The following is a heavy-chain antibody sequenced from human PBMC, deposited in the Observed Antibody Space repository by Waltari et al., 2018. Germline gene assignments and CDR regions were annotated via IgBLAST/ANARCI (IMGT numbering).Heavy chain of an antibody. V-gene: IGHV4-39*01. CDR1: GGPFSSTSYY. J-gene: IGHJ4*02. CDR3: ARRMVTTGYFDY. Sequence: QVQLQESGPGLVKPSETLSLTCTVSGGPFSSTSYYWGWIRQPPGKGLERIGYVFYNGDTYSNPSLKSRVTISIDTSKNQFSLKLTSVTAADTAVYHCARRMVTTGYFDYWGQGTLVTVSS. CDR2: VFYNGDT. D-gene: IGHD4-4*01.